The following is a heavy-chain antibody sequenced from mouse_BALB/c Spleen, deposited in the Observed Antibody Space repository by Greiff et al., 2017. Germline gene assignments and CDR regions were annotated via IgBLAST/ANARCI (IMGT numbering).Heavy chain of an antibody. V-gene: IGHV1-9*01. CDR3: AREGYYYAMDY. CDR1: GYTFSSYW. CDR2: ILPGSGST. J-gene: IGHJ4*01. Sequence: VQLQQSGAELMKPGASVKISCKATGYTFSSYWIEWVKQRPGHGLEWIGEILPGSGSTNYNEKFKGKATFTADTSSNTAYMQLSSLTSEDSAVYYCAREGYYYAMDYWGQGTSVTVSS.